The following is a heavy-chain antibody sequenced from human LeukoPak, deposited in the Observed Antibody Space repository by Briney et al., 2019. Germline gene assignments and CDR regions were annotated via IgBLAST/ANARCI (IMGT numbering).Heavy chain of an antibody. J-gene: IGHJ6*02. Sequence: GASVKVSCKASGGTFSSYAISWVRQAPGQGLEWMGGIIPIFGTANYAQKFQGRVTITADESTSTAYMELSSLRSEDTAVYYCASTSHYYYGMDVWGQGTTVTVSS. CDR1: GGTFSSYA. CDR2: IIPIFGTA. V-gene: IGHV1-69*13. CDR3: ASTSHYYYGMDV.